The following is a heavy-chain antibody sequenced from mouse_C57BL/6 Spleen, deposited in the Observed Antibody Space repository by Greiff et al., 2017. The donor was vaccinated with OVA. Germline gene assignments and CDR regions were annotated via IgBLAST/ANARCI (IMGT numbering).Heavy chain of an antibody. V-gene: IGHV1-64*01. CDR3: ARKPTHYYAMDY. J-gene: IGHJ4*01. Sequence: QVQLKQPGAELVKPGASVKLSCKASGYTFTSYWMHWVKQRPGQGLEWIGMIHPNSGSTNYNEKFKSKATLTVDKSSSTAYMQLSSLTSEDSAVYYCARKPTHYYAMDYWGQGTSVTVSS. CDR2: IHPNSGST. CDR1: GYTFTSYW.